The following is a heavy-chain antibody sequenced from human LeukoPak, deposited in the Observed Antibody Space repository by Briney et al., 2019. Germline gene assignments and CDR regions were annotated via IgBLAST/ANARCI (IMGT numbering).Heavy chain of an antibody. CDR2: IIPIFGTA. CDR1: GGTFSSYA. V-gene: IGHV1-69*13. J-gene: IGHJ4*02. CDR3: ARVRWAGWFGEGVFDY. D-gene: IGHD3-10*01. Sequence: SVKVSCKASGGTFSSYAISWVRQAPGQGLEWMGGIIPIFGTANYAQKFQGRVTITADESTSTAYMELSSLRSEDTAVYYCARVRWAGWFGEGVFDYWGQGTLVTVSS.